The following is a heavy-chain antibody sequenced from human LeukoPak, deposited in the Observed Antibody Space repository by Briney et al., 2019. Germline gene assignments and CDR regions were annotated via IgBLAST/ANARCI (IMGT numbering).Heavy chain of an antibody. J-gene: IGHJ4*02. CDR1: GFTFSSYS. D-gene: IGHD4-17*01. CDR3: ARGLYGDYSPDY. CDR2: ISSSSSYI. Sequence: GNSLRLTCAASGFTFSSYSMNWVRQAPGKVLEWVSSISSSSSYIYYADSVKGRFTISRDNAKNSLYLQMNSLRAEDTAVYYCARGLYGDYSPDYWGQGTLVTVSS. V-gene: IGHV3-21*01.